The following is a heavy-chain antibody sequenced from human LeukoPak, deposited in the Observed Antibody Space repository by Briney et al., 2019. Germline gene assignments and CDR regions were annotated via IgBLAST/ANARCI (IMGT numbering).Heavy chain of an antibody. D-gene: IGHD3-16*01. CDR2: ISDRGDST. CDR3: AKDLKRTNAFDI. J-gene: IGHJ4*02. CDR1: GFSLTTYA. V-gene: IGHV3-23*01. Sequence: GGSLRPSCAASGFSLTTYAMGWVRQAPGKGLEWVSFISDRGDSTYYADSVKGRFTISRDNAKNSLYLQMNSLRAEDTALYYCAKDLKRTNAFDIWGQGTLVTVSS.